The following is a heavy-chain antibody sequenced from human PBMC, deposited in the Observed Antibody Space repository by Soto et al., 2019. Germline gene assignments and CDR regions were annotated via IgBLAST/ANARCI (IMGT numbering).Heavy chain of an antibody. V-gene: IGHV1-24*01. CDR3: ATFITVTTMFNY. CDR1: GYTLTELS. Sequence: EASVKVSCKVSGYTLTELSMHWVRQAPGKGLEWMGGFDPEDGETIYAQKFQGRVTMTEDTSTDTAYMELSSLRSEDTAVYYCATFITVTTMFNYWGQGTLVTVSS. J-gene: IGHJ4*02. CDR2: FDPEDGET. D-gene: IGHD4-17*01.